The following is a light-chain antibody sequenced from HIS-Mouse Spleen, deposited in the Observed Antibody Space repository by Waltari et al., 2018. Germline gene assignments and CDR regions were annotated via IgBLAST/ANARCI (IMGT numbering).Light chain of an antibody. CDR1: ALTNKY. CDR3: YSTDSSGNHWV. V-gene: IGLV3-10*01. Sequence: SYELTQPPSVSVSPGQTARITCSGDALTNKYAYWYQQKTGQAPVLVIYEDSQRPSGIPERFSGSRSGTMATLTISGAQMEDEADYYCYSTDSSGNHWVVGGGTKLTVL. CDR2: EDS. J-gene: IGLJ2*01.